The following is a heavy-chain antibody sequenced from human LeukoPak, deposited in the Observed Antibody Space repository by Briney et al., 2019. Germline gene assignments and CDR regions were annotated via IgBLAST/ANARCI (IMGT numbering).Heavy chain of an antibody. CDR1: GFTFDDYG. V-gene: IGHV3-21*01. J-gene: IGHJ4*02. D-gene: IGHD6-19*01. CDR3: ARAVAGDYFDY. Sequence: GGSLRLSCAASGFTFDDYGMSWVRHAPGKGLEWVSTISSRSDYIYYADSVKGRFTISRDNAMNSLYLQMNSLRAEDTAVYYCARAVAGDYFDYWGQGTLVTVSS. CDR2: ISSRSDYI.